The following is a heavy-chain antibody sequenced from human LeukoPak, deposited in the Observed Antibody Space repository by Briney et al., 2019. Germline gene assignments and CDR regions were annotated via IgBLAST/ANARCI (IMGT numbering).Heavy chain of an antibody. D-gene: IGHD6-13*01. CDR3: ARCIAAALYGMDV. CDR2: ISSSSSYI. J-gene: IGHJ6*02. CDR1: GFTFSSYS. V-gene: IGHV3-21*01. Sequence: KTGGSLRLSCAASGFTFSSYSMNWVRQAPGKGLEWVSSISSSSSYIYYADSVKGRFTISRDNAKNSLYLQMNSLRAEDTAVYYCARCIAAALYGMDVWGQGTTVTVSS.